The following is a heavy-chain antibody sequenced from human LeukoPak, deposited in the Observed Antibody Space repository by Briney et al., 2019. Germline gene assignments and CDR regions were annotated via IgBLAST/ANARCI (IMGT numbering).Heavy chain of an antibody. CDR1: GFTFSSYG. Sequence: GGSLRLSCAASGFTFSSYGMHWVRQAPGKGLEWVSSITTSRDQYHADSVKGRFTVSRDNAKSSVYLQMDSLRADDTAVYYCARDSYCPNDVCYDYWGQGVLVTVS. V-gene: IGHV3-21*06. D-gene: IGHD2-8*01. CDR2: ITTSRDQ. J-gene: IGHJ4*02. CDR3: ARDSYCPNDVCYDY.